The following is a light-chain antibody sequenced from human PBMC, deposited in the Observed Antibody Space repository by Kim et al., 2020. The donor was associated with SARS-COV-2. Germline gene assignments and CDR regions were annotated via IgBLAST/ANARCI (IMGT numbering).Light chain of an antibody. J-gene: IGLJ2*01. Sequence: TVAISCSRRSGGIAINYVQWYQQRPGSAPTPVIYADNQRPSGVPDRFSGSIDTSSNSASLTISGLKTEDEADYYCQSYFATTQDVVFGGGTQLTVL. V-gene: IGLV6-57*03. CDR1: SGGIAINY. CDR3: QSYFATTQDVV. CDR2: ADN.